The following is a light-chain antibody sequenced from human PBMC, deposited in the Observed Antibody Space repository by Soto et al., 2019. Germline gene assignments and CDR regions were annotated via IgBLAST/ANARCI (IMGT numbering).Light chain of an antibody. J-gene: IGKJ3*01. Sequence: DIQMTQSPSSLSASVGDRVTISCRASQTISNYLNWYQQKAGKAPNVLIYSASTLQSGVPSRFSGSGSGTDFTLTISNLQPEDFATYYCQQSYTIPRTFGPGTKVDLK. V-gene: IGKV1-39*01. CDR3: QQSYTIPRT. CDR2: SAS. CDR1: QTISNY.